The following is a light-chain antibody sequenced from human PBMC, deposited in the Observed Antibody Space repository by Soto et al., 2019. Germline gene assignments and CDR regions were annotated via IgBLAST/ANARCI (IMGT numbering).Light chain of an antibody. CDR1: DNINRH. CDR3: QQSYTALSIT. CDR2: SES. J-gene: IGKJ5*01. Sequence: DIQMIQSPSSLSASVGDRVTITCRASDNINRHLKWYQQQAGKAPKLMIYSESSLQNGEPPRFRGAGSVTDFTLIITNLQPEDFATYYCQQSYTALSITFGQGTRLEI. V-gene: IGKV1-39*01.